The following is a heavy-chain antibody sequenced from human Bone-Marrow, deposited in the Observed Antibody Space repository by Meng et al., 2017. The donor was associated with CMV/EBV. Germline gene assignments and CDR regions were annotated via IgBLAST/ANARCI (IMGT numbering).Heavy chain of an antibody. CDR2: INWNGGST. CDR3: ARDFWRGLDY. D-gene: IGHD3-3*01. CDR1: GFTVSSNY. Sequence: GESLKISCAASGFTVSSNYMSWVRQAPGKGLEWVSGINWNGGSTGYADSVKGRFTISRDNAKNSLYLQMNSLRAEDTALYYCARDFWRGLDYWGQGTLVTVSS. V-gene: IGHV3-20*04. J-gene: IGHJ4*02.